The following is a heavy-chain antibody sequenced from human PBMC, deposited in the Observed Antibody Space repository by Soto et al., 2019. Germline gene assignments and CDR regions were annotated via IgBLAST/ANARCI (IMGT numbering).Heavy chain of an antibody. Sequence: SETLSLTCAVYGGSFSGYYWSWIRQPPGKGLEWIGEINHSGSTNYNPSLKSRVTISVDTSKNQFSLKLSSVTAADTAVYYCARYCSGGSCSPRNAFDIWGQGTMVTV. CDR1: GGSFSGYY. CDR3: ARYCSGGSCSPRNAFDI. D-gene: IGHD2-15*01. J-gene: IGHJ3*02. V-gene: IGHV4-34*01. CDR2: INHSGST.